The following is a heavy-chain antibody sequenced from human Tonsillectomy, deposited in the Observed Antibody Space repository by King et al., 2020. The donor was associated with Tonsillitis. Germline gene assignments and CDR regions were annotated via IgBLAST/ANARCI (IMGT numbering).Heavy chain of an antibody. J-gene: IGHJ2*01. D-gene: IGHD2-21*02. Sequence: VQLVESGGGLVQPGGSLRLSCAASGFTFSSYAMSWVRQAPGKGLEWVSAISGSGGSTYYADSVKGRFTISRDNSKNTLYLQMNSLRAEDTAVYYCAKTYGGGDKPPWYFDLWGRGTLVTVSS. CDR2: ISGSGGST. CDR1: GFTFSSYA. V-gene: IGHV3-23*04. CDR3: AKTYGGGDKPPWYFDL.